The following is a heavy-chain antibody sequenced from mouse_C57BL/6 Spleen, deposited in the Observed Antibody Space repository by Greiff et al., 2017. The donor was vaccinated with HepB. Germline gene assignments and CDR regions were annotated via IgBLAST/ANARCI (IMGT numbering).Heavy chain of an antibody. V-gene: IGHV1-22*01. CDR1: GYTFTDYN. D-gene: IGHD2-4*01. CDR3: ARGRNYDRQTYAMDY. J-gene: IGHJ4*01. Sequence: EVQLQESGPELVKPGASVKMSCKASGYTFTDYNMHWVKQSHGKSLEWIGYINPNNGGTSYNQKFKGKATLTVNKSSSTAYMELRSLTSEDSAVYYCARGRNYDRQTYAMDYWGQGTSVTVSS. CDR2: INPNNGGT.